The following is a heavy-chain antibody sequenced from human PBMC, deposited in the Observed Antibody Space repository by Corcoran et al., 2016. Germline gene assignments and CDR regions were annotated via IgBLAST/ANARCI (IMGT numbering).Heavy chain of an antibody. CDR1: KFTFSNAW. J-gene: IGHJ4*02. V-gene: IGHV3-15*01. CDR3: ATDMVKFGGVVALYD. CDR2: IKSKSDGEIT. Sequence: EVQLVESGGGLVKPGGSLRLSCAASKFTFSNAWMSWVRQAPGRGLEWVGRIKSKSDGEITDYAAPVKGRFTISRDDSKNTLYLQMNSLKTEDTAVYYCATDMVKFGGVVALYDCGQGTLVTVSS. D-gene: IGHD3-16*02.